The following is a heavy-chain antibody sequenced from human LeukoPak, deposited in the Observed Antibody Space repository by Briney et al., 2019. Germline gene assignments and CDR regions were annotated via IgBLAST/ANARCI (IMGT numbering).Heavy chain of an antibody. CDR3: AKDPPLRYFDWSYFDY. CDR2: ISWNSGSI. Sequence: GGSLRLSCAASGFTFDDYAMHWVRQAPGKGLEWVSGISWNSGSIGYADSVKSRFTISRDNAKNTLYLQMNSLRAEDTAVYYCAKDPPLRYFDWSYFDYWGQGTLVTVSS. CDR1: GFTFDDYA. D-gene: IGHD3-9*01. V-gene: IGHV3-9*01. J-gene: IGHJ4*02.